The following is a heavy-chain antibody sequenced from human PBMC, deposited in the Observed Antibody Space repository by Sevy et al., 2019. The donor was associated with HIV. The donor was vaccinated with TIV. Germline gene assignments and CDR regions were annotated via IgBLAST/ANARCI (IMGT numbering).Heavy chain of an antibody. V-gene: IGHV3-23*05. D-gene: IGHD6-19*01. Sequence: GGSLRLSCAASGFTFNNYAVTWVRQAPGKGLEWVSTLGPTDNRHYTESVEGRFSISTDSSKNTVFLQMNSLRSEDTAVYYCASGWLYWPTDYWGLGTPVTVSS. CDR3: ASGWLYWPTDY. CDR1: GFTFNNYA. CDR2: LGPTDNR. J-gene: IGHJ4*02.